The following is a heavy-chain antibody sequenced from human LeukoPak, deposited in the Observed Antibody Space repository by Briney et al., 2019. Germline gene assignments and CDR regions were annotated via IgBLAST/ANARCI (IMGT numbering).Heavy chain of an antibody. D-gene: IGHD1-26*01. CDR3: AREGPRGSWAVDY. CDR1: GFTFSSYA. V-gene: IGHV3-30-3*01. CDR2: ISYDGSNK. Sequence: PGGSLRLSCAASGFTFSSYAMHWVRQAPGKGLEWVAVISYDGSNKYYADSVKGRFTISRDNAKNSLYLQMNSLRAEDTAVYYCAREGPRGSWAVDYWGQGTLVTVSS. J-gene: IGHJ4*02.